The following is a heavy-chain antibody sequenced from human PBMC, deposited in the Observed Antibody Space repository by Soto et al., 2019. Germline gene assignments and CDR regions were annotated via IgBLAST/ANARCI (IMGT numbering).Heavy chain of an antibody. Sequence: GASVKLSCKVSGYTLTELSMHWVRQAPGKGLEWMGGFDPEDGETIYAQKFQGRVTMTEDTSTDTAYMELSSLRSEDTAVYYCATDPYGSGSYHYYYGMDVWGQGTTVTVSS. CDR1: GYTLTELS. CDR3: ATDPYGSGSYHYYYGMDV. D-gene: IGHD3-10*01. V-gene: IGHV1-24*01. J-gene: IGHJ6*02. CDR2: FDPEDGET.